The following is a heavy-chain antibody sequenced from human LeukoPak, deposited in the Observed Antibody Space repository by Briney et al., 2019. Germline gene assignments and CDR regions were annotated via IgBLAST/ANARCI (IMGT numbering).Heavy chain of an antibody. Sequence: ASVKVSCKASGYTFTSYDINWVRQATGQGLEWIGWMNPNSGNTGYAQKFQGRVTMTRNTSISTAYMELSSLRSEDTAVYYCARAAMSRGVSAWFDPWGQGTLVTVSS. CDR3: ARAAMSRGVSAWFDP. CDR1: GYTFTSYD. V-gene: IGHV1-8*01. D-gene: IGHD3-10*01. CDR2: MNPNSGNT. J-gene: IGHJ5*02.